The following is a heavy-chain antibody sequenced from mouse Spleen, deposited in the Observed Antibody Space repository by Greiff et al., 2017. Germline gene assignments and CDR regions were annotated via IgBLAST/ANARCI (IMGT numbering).Heavy chain of an antibody. Sequence: DVHLVESGGGLVKPGGSLKLSCAASGFTFSDYYMYWVRQTPEKRLEWVATISDGGSYTYYPDSVKGRFTISRDNAKNNLYLQMSSLKSEDTAMYYCVREQKYAMDYCGDETSVTVSS. J-gene: IGHJ4*01. CDR1: GFTFSDYY. V-gene: IGHV5-4*02. CDR3: VREQKYAMDY. CDR2: ISDGGSYT.